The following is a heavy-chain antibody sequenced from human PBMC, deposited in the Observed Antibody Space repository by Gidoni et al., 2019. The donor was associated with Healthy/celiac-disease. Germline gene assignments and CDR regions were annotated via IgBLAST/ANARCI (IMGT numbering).Heavy chain of an antibody. D-gene: IGHD4-17*01. CDR3: TTPYGDYIYYYYYGMDV. CDR2: SKSKTDGGTT. J-gene: IGHJ6*02. Sequence: EVQLVESVGGLVKPGGSIRLSCAASGFTFSNAWMSWVRQAPGKGLEWVGRSKSKTDGGTTDYAAPVKGRFTISRDDSKNTLYLQMNSLKTEDTAVYYCTTPYGDYIYYYYYGMDVWGQGTTVTVSS. V-gene: IGHV3-15*01. CDR1: GFTFSNAW.